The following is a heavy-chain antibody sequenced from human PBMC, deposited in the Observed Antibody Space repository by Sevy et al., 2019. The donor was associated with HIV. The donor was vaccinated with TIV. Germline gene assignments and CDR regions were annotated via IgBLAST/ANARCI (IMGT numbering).Heavy chain of an antibody. CDR2: ISSSSSTI. D-gene: IGHD3-9*01. CDR3: ARDQGNFDWLLSRTLFDY. J-gene: IGHJ4*02. Sequence: GGSLRLSCAASGFTFSSYSMNWVRQAPGKGLEWVSYISSSSSTIYYADSVKGRFTISRDNARNSLYLQMNSLRDEDIAVYYCARDQGNFDWLLSRTLFDYWGQGTLVTVSS. V-gene: IGHV3-48*02. CDR1: GFTFSSYS.